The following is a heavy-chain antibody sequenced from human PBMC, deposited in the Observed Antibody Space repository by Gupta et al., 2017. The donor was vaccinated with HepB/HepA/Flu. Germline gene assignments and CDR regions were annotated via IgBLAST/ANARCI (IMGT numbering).Heavy chain of an antibody. J-gene: IGHJ4*01. V-gene: IGHV4-59*01. Sequence: VQLEESGPGLVKPSETLSLTCTVSGGSICSYYWSWIRQPPGKGLEFIGYMYYSGSTSYNPSLRSRVTISVDTSKTQFSLKLTSVTAADTAVYYCAKADNEQLVSYWGQGTLVTVSS. CDR1: GGSICSYY. D-gene: IGHD6-13*01. CDR3: AKADNEQLVSY. CDR2: MYYSGST.